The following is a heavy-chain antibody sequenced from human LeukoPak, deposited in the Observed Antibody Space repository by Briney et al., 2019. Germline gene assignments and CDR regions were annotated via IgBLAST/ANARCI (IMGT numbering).Heavy chain of an antibody. CDR3: ARGPHLGSQSH. J-gene: IGHJ4*02. CDR1: GGSFSGYY. CDR2: INHIGST. Sequence: SETLSLTCAVYGGSFSGYYWSWIRQPPGKGLEWIREINHIGSTNYNPSLKSRVTISVDTSKNQFSLKLSSVTAADTAVYYCARGPHLGSQSHWGQGTLVTVSS. V-gene: IGHV4-34*01.